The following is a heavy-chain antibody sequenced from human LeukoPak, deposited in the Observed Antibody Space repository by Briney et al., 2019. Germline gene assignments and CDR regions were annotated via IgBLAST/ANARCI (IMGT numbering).Heavy chain of an antibody. CDR2: ISPTT. Sequence: GGSLRLSFVACGFTFSNYGMSWVRQAPGKGLEWVSAISPTTYYADSVKGRFTISRDNSKNTVYLQVNSLRAEDTAVYYCTKGGQDCSPSSCYYDWGQGTLVTVSS. CDR1: GFTFSNYG. CDR3: TKGGQDCSPSSCYYD. V-gene: IGHV3-23*01. D-gene: IGHD2-2*01. J-gene: IGHJ4*02.